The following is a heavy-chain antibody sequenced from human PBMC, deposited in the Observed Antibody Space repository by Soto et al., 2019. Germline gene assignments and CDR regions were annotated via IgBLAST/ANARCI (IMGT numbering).Heavy chain of an antibody. CDR3: ARGGYDFWSGYRPQHYYYYMDV. J-gene: IGHJ6*03. CDR1: GGTFSSYT. Sequence: SVKVSCKASGGTFSSYTISWVRQAPGQGLEWMGRIIPILGIANYAQKFQGRVTITADKSTSTAYMELSSLRSEDTAVYYCARGGYDFWSGYRPQHYYYYMDVWGKGTTVTVS. CDR2: IIPILGIA. D-gene: IGHD3-3*01. V-gene: IGHV1-69*02.